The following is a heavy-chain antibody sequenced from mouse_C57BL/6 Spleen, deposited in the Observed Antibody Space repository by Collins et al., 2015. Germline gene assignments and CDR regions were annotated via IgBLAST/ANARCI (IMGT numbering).Heavy chain of an antibody. CDR2: IYPGSGNT. J-gene: IGHJ2*01. Sequence: QVQLKQSGAELVRTGASVKLSCKASGYTFTDYYINWVKQRPGQGLEWIARIYPGSGNTYYNEKFKGKATLTAEKSSSTAYMQLSSLTSEDSAVYFCARSPYYGNYGDYWGQGTTLTVSS. D-gene: IGHD2-10*01. V-gene: IGHV1-76*01. CDR1: GYTFTDYY. CDR3: ARSPYYGNYGDY.